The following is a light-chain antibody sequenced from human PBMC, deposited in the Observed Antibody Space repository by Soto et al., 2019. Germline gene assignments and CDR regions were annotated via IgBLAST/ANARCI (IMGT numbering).Light chain of an antibody. J-gene: IGKJ4*01. CDR2: DAS. Sequence: DFQMTQSPSTLSASVGDRVTITCRASQNIRSRLAWFQQKPGKAPKLLIYDASSLESGVPQRFSGSGSGTEFTLTISSLQTEDVATYYCQKYNSAPLTFGGGTKVDIK. V-gene: IGKV1-5*01. CDR3: QKYNSAPLT. CDR1: QNIRSR.